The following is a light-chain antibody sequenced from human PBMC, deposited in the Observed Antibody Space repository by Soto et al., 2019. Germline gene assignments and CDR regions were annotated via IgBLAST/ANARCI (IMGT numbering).Light chain of an antibody. CDR1: QSISNL. J-gene: IGKJ5*01. CDR2: CXS. Sequence: EIVVTQSPATLSVSPGERSTLSCRAIQSISNLLAWYQQKPCQAPRLLMYCXSTRATGFPDRFSGSGSGTEFTLTISSLHSEDFAVYYCKLSQQRSSWPPIAFGQGTRLEIK. CDR3: KLSQQRSSWPPIA. V-gene: IGKV3-15*01.